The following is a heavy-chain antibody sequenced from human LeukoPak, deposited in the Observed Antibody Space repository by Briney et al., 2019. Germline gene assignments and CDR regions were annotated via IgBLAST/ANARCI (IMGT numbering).Heavy chain of an antibody. CDR3: AKDRGYSYGWDAFDI. V-gene: IGHV3-48*04. Sequence: GGSLRLSCAASGFTFSSYSMNWVRQAPGKGLEWVSYISSSGSTIYYADSVKGRFTISRDNAKNSLYLQMNSLRAEDTAVYYCAKDRGYSYGWDAFDIWGQGTMVTVSS. J-gene: IGHJ3*02. CDR1: GFTFSSYS. D-gene: IGHD5-18*01. CDR2: ISSSGSTI.